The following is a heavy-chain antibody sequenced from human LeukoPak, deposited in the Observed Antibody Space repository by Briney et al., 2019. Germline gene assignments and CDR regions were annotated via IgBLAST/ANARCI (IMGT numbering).Heavy chain of an antibody. Sequence: SETLSLTCAVYGGSFSGYYWSWIRQPPGKGLEWIGEINHSRSTNYNPSLKSRVTISVDTSKNQFSLKLSSVTAADTAVYYCARGRITMVRGGPHRPPYYYGMDVWGKGTTVTVSS. J-gene: IGHJ6*04. CDR3: ARGRITMVRGGPHRPPYYYGMDV. CDR2: INHSRST. CDR1: GGSFSGYY. D-gene: IGHD3-10*01. V-gene: IGHV4-34*01.